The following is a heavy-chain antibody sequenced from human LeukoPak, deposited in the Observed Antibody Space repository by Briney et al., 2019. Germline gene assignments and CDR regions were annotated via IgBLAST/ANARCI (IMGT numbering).Heavy chain of an antibody. CDR1: GGSFSGYY. V-gene: IGHV4-34*01. CDR3: ARVSGPLGY. Sequence: SETLSLTCAGYGGSFSGYYWSWIRQPPGKGLEWIGEINHSGSTNYNPSLKSRVTISVDTSKNQFSLKLSSVTAADTAVYYCARVSGPLGYWGQGTLVTVSS. CDR2: INHSGST. J-gene: IGHJ4*02. D-gene: IGHD1-26*01.